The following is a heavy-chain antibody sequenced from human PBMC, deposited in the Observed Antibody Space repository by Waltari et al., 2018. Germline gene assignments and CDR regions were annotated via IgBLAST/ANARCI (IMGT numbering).Heavy chain of an antibody. CDR1: GFIFRSYA. CDR3: ARLPGDYVGY. D-gene: IGHD4-17*01. V-gene: IGHV3-23*04. CDR2: IRGPGDST. J-gene: IGHJ4*02. Sequence: EVQLVESGGGLVQPGGSLRLSCAAYGFIFRSYAMSWVRQAPGKGLEWVSAIRGPGDSTYSADSVKGRFTISRDNSKNTVYLQVNSLRAEDTAVYYCARLPGDYVGYWGQGTLVTVSS.